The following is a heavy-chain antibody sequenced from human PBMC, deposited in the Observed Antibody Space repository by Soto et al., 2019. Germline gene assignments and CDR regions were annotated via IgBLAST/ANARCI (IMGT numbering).Heavy chain of an antibody. CDR2: ISYDGGLQ. V-gene: IGHV3-30*03. J-gene: IGHJ4*02. CDR3: VSDRGYGHASVPYS. Sequence: QAHLVESGGGVVQPGRSLRVSCAASGFTFTSYGMHWVRQAPGTRLEWVAVISYDGGLQHYADSVKGRFTISRDNSKNMVLLQMTSLRAEDTAVYYCVSDRGYGHASVPYSWGQGTLVSVSS. CDR1: GFTFTSYG. D-gene: IGHD5-18*01.